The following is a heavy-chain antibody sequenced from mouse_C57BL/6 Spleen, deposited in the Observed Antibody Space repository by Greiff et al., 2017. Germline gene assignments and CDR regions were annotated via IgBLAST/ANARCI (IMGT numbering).Heavy chain of an antibody. Sequence: EVQVVESEGGLVQPGSSMKLSCTASGFTFSDYYMAWVRQVPEKGLEWVANINYDGSSTYYLDSLKSRFIISRDNAKNILYLQMSSLKSEDTATYYCARVSVYYGRNYYAMDYWGQGTSVTVSS. CDR2: INYDGSST. J-gene: IGHJ4*01. V-gene: IGHV5-16*01. D-gene: IGHD2-1*01. CDR1: GFTFSDYY. CDR3: ARVSVYYGRNYYAMDY.